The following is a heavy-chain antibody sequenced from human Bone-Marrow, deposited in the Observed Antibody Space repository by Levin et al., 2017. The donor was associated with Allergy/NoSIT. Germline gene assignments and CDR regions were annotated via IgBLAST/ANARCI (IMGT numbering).Heavy chain of an antibody. Sequence: TGGSLRLSCVASGFTFSNYGMHWVRQTPAKGLEWVALISYDATYLKYADSVNGRFIISRDNSKSTLYLQMDGLRVEDTAIYYCAKDNGRTVARPHRLFDFWGQGILVSVSS. J-gene: IGHJ4*02. CDR3: AKDNGRTVARPHRLFDF. CDR2: ISYDATYL. V-gene: IGHV3-30*18. D-gene: IGHD6-19*01. CDR1: GFTFSNYG.